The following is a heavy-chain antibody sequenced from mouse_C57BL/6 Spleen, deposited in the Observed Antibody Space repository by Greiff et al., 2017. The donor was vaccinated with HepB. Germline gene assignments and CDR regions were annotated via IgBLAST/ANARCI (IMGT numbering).Heavy chain of an antibody. D-gene: IGHD1-1*01. Sequence: VQLQQPGAELVKPGASVKLSCKASGYTFTSYWMQWVKQRPGQGLEWIGEIDPSDSYTNYNQKFKGKATLTVDTSSSTAYMQLSSLTSEDSAVYYCARGVVAPNWYFDVWGTGTTVTVSS. CDR2: IDPSDSYT. CDR1: GYTFTSYW. CDR3: ARGVVAPNWYFDV. J-gene: IGHJ1*03. V-gene: IGHV1-50*01.